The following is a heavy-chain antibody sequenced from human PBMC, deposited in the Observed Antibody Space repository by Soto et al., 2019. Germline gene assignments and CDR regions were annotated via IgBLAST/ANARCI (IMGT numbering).Heavy chain of an antibody. V-gene: IGHV1-3*01. CDR1: GYTFTNYA. D-gene: IGHD3-10*01. CDR3: ARATELLWFGEPPW. J-gene: IGHJ4*02. Sequence: ASVKVSCKASGYTFTNYAMHWVRQAPGQRLEWMGWINAGNGNTKYSQKFQGRVTITRDTSASTAYMELSSLRSEDTAVYYCARATELLWFGEPPWWGQGTLVSVSS. CDR2: INAGNGNT.